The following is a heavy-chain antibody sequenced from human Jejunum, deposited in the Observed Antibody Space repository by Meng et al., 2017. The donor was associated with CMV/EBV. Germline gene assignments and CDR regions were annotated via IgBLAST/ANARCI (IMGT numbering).Heavy chain of an antibody. D-gene: IGHD2-21*02. CDR1: GGSLSSRNW. Sequence: QVQRPEAGPGMVRPSGTRSLPCAVSGGSLSSRNWWSWVRQPPGKGLEWIGEIYHSGSTNYNPSLKSRVTISVDESKNQFSLRLSSVTAADTAVYYCARVGAYCGGDCYHPRWGQGTLVTVSS. CDR2: IYHSGST. J-gene: IGHJ4*02. CDR3: ARVGAYCGGDCYHPR. V-gene: IGHV4-4*02.